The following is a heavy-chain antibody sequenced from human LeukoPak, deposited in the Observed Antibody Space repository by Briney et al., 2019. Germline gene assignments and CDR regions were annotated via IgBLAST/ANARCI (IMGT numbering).Heavy chain of an antibody. CDR3: ARDNDSRDPPHFDY. V-gene: IGHV1-2*02. Sequence: ASVKVSCKASGFTFTAYHMHWVRQAPGQGLEWMGWINPNSGGTNYARKFRGRVTLTADKSTRTAYMELSSLRSEDTAVYYCARDNDSRDPPHFDYWGQGTLVTVSS. D-gene: IGHD3-16*01. CDR2: INPNSGGT. J-gene: IGHJ4*02. CDR1: GFTFTAYH.